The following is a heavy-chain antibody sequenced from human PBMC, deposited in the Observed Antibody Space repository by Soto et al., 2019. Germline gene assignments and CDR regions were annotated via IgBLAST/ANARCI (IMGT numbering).Heavy chain of an antibody. J-gene: IGHJ4*02. CDR1: GFTFSNYW. V-gene: IGHV3-74*01. Sequence: EVQLVESGGGLVQPGGSLRLSCAASGFTFSNYWMLWVRQAPGKGLAWVARIDHDGYTDYAGSVRGRFTVSRDNAENMLYLQMNSLRDDDPALYYCVRDSHGDYWGQGTLVTVSS. CDR3: VRDSHGDY. CDR2: IDHDGYT.